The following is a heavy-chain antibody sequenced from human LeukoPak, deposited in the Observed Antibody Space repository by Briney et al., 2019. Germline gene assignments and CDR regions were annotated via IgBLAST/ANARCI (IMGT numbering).Heavy chain of an antibody. V-gene: IGHV3-23*01. Sequence: LRXXXXXAGXTXNNYAXSWVRQAPGKGLKWVSGISSGGSTYYADSVKGRFTISRDNSKNTLFLQMNSLRAEDTAVYYCAKDTYSSSPYYFDYWGQGTLVTVSS. CDR1: GXTXNNYA. D-gene: IGHD6-6*01. CDR2: ISSGGST. J-gene: IGHJ4*02. CDR3: AKDTYSSSPYYFDY.